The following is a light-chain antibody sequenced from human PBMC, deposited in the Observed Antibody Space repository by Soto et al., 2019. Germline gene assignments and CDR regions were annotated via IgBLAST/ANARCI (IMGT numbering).Light chain of an antibody. Sequence: EIVMTQSPGTLSVSPGERATLSCRASENLNTNLAWYQQRPGQAPRLLIYGASTRATGVPARFTGSGSGTDFTLTISSPQFEDFAVYFCQQYKNWPPWTFGQGTKVDI. CDR2: GAS. CDR1: ENLNTN. V-gene: IGKV3-15*01. J-gene: IGKJ1*01. CDR3: QQYKNWPPWT.